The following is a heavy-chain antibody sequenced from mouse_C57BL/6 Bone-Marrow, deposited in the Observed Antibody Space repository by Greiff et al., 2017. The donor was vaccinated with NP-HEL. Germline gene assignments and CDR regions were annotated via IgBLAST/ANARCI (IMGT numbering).Heavy chain of an antibody. D-gene: IGHD2-4*01. CDR2: ISDGGSYT. J-gene: IGHJ3*01. CDR3: AREGTMITRAWFAY. V-gene: IGHV5-4*01. Sequence: EVMLVESGGGLVKPGGSLKLSCAASGFTFSSYAMSWVRQTPEKRLEWVATISDGGSYTYYPDNVKGRFTISRDNAKNNLYLQMSHLKSEDTAMYYCAREGTMITRAWFAYWGQGTLVTVSA. CDR1: GFTFSSYA.